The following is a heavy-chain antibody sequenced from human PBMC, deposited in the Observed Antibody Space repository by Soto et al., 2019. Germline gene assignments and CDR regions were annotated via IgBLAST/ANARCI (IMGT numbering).Heavy chain of an antibody. Sequence: ASVKVSCKVSGYTLTELSMHWVRQAPGQGLEWMGWINPNSGGTNYAQKFQGWVTMTRDTSISTAYMELSRLRSDDTAVYYCARERGYSSSWSYDAFDIWGQGTMVTVSS. CDR2: INPNSGGT. J-gene: IGHJ3*02. CDR3: ARERGYSSSWSYDAFDI. V-gene: IGHV1-2*04. D-gene: IGHD6-13*01. CDR1: GYTLTELS.